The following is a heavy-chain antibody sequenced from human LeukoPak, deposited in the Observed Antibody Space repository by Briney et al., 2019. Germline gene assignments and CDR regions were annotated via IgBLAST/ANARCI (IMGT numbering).Heavy chain of an antibody. V-gene: IGHV3-66*01. CDR2: IDSGGST. Sequence: PGGSLRLSCAASGFTVSSNYLSWVRQAPGKELEWVSFIDSGGSTYYADSVKGRFTISRDNSKNTLYLQMNSLRAEDTAVYYCASGGVPDYWGQGTPVSVSS. CDR3: ASGGVPDY. D-gene: IGHD1-1*01. CDR1: GFTVSSNY. J-gene: IGHJ4*02.